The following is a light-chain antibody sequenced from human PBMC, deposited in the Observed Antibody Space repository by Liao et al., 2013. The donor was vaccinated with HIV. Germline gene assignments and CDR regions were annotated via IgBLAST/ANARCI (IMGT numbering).Light chain of an antibody. V-gene: IGLV3-1*01. J-gene: IGLJ2*01. CDR1: KLGDKY. Sequence: SYELTQPPSVSVSPGQTASITCSGDKLGDKYACWYQQKPGQAPVLVIYSDNDRPSGIPERFSGSNSGNTATLTISRVEAGDEADYYCQAWASSTPVVFGGGTKLTVL. CDR2: SDN. CDR3: QAWASSTPVV.